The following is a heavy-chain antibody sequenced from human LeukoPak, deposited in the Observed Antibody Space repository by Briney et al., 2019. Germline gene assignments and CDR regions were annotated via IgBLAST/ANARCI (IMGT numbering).Heavy chain of an antibody. Sequence: PSGTLSLTCAVSGGSISSSHWWSWVRQPPGKGLEWIGEIYHSGCTNYNPSLKSRITISVDMSKNQFSLKLSSVTAADTAVYYCARERSGSEIFARSFDIWGQGTMVTVSS. CDR2: IYHSGCT. CDR3: ARERSGSEIFARSFDI. V-gene: IGHV4-4*02. J-gene: IGHJ3*02. D-gene: IGHD3-3*01. CDR1: GGSISSSHW.